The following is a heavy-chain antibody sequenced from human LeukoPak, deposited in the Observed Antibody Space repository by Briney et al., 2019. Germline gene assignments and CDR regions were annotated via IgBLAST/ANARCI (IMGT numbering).Heavy chain of an antibody. D-gene: IGHD4/OR15-4a*01. CDR2: IIPFSGTS. CDR1: GGTFSSYS. CDR3: ARAMTMGAFDY. Sequence: ASVKVSCKASGGTFSSYSVSWVRQAPGQGLEWMGRIIPFSGTSNYAQKFQGRVTISTDGSTSTAYMELSSLTSEDTAVSYCARAMTMGAFDYWGQGTPVTVSS. J-gene: IGHJ4*02. V-gene: IGHV1-69*05.